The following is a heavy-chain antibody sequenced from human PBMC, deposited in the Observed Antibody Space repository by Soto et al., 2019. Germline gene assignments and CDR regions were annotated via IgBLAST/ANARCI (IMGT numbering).Heavy chain of an antibody. CDR1: GFSVSNNG. Sequence: QVHLVESGGGGVQPGRSLRLSCAASGFSVSNNGMHWLRQAPGKGLEWLGVISYEGSEKYYAGSVKGRFTISRDNSKNSFYLQMDSLKAEDTAIYYCVKDKGEADGFDYWGQGILVTVSS. J-gene: IGHJ4*02. D-gene: IGHD3-16*01. CDR2: ISYEGSEK. V-gene: IGHV3-30*18. CDR3: VKDKGEADGFDY.